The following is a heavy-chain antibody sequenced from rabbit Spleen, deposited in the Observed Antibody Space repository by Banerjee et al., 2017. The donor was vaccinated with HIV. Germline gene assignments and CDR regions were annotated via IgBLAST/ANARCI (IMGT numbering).Heavy chain of an antibody. J-gene: IGHJ3*01. CDR1: GFSFSNNYW. Sequence: QSLEESGGDLVKPGASLTLTCTASGFSFSNNYWICWVRQAPGKGLEWIGCIYAGSGGSTWYASWAKGRFTISKTSSTTVTLQMTSLTAADTATYFCARGSSGYYWATDLWGQGTLVTVS. D-gene: IGHD1-1*01. CDR3: ARGSSGYYWATDL. V-gene: IGHV1S40*01. CDR2: IYAGSGGST.